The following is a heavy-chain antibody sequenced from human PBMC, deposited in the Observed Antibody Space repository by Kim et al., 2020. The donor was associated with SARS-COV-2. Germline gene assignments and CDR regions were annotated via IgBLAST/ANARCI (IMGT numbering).Heavy chain of an antibody. V-gene: IGHV4-34*01. D-gene: IGHD6-19*01. Sequence: SETLSLTCAVYGGSFSGYYWSWIRQPPGKGLEWIGEINHSGSTNYNPSLKSRVTISVDTSKNQFSLKLSSVTAADTAVYYCARGYSSGWCFFDYWGQGTLVTVSS. CDR1: GGSFSGYY. CDR2: INHSGST. J-gene: IGHJ4*02. CDR3: ARGYSSGWCFFDY.